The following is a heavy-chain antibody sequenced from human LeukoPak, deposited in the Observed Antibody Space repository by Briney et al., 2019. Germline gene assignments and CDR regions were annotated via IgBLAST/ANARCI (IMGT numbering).Heavy chain of an antibody. CDR1: GGSISSYY. J-gene: IGHJ4*02. D-gene: IGHD6-19*01. V-gene: IGHV4-59*01. Sequence: SETLSLTCTVSGGSISSYYWSWIRQPPGKGLEWVGHIYYTGTTNYNPSLKSRVTISLDKSQNHFSLRLTSVSAADTAMYYCARVWAHASGWSQYYFDYWGQGTLVTVSP. CDR3: ARVWAHASGWSQYYFDY. CDR2: IYYTGTT.